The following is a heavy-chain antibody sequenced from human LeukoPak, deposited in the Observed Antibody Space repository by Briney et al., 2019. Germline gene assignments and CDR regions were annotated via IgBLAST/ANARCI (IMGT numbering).Heavy chain of an antibody. CDR3: ARSRDYGPHYLDY. D-gene: IGHD4-17*01. J-gene: IGHJ4*02. Sequence: SETLSLTCTVSGGSISSYYWSWIRQPPGKGLEWIGYIYYSGSTNYNPSLKSRVTISVDTSKNQFSLKLSSVTAADTAVYYCARSRDYGPHYLDYWAQGTLVTVSS. CDR1: GGSISSYY. CDR2: IYYSGST. V-gene: IGHV4-59*01.